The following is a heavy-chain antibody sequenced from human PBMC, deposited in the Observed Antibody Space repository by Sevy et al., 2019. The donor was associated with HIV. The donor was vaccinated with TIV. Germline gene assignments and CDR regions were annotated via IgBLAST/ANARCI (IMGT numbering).Heavy chain of an antibody. CDR1: GFTVNNVW. D-gene: IGHD5-12*01. CDR2: IGSKTVGGTA. J-gene: IGHJ4*02. V-gene: IGHV3-15*04. Sequence: AGSLRLSCAASGFTVNNVWMSWVRQAPGKELEWVGRIGSKTVGGTADYAVPVKGRFTISRDDSKNTMYLQMNSLKTADTAVYYCAVDSELYGYTSTSSSGGQGTLVTVSS. CDR3: AVDSELYGYTSTSSS.